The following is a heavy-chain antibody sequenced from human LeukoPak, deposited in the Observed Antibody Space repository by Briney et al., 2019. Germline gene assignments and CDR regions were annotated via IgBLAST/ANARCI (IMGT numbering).Heavy chain of an antibody. CDR2: INPNSGGT. V-gene: IGHV1-2*06. CDR1: GYTFTGYY. Sequence: ASVKVSCKASGYTFTGYYIHWVRQAPGQGLEWMGRINPNSGGTNYAQKFQGRVTMTRDTSISTAYMELSRLRSDDTAVYYCASSGVVINNWFDPWGQGTLVTVSS. J-gene: IGHJ5*02. CDR3: ASSGVVINNWFDP. D-gene: IGHD3-3*01.